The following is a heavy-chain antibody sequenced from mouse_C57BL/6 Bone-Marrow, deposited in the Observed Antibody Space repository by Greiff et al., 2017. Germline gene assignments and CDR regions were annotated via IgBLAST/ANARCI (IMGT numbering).Heavy chain of an antibody. CDR2: INPGSGGT. CDR3: ATRWLLRGGFAY. D-gene: IGHD2-3*01. J-gene: IGHJ3*01. Sequence: VQLQQSGAELVRPGTSVKVSCKASGYAFTNYLIEWVKQRPGQGLEWIGVINPGSGGTNYNEKLKGKATLTADKSSSTAYMQRSSLPSEDSAVYFCATRWLLRGGFAYWGQGTLVTVSA. V-gene: IGHV1-54*01. CDR1: GYAFTNYL.